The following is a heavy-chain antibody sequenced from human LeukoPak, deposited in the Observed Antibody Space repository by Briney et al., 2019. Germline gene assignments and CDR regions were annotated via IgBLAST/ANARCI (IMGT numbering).Heavy chain of an antibody. CDR2: IYYSGST. J-gene: IGHJ4*02. CDR3: ARGSSGYRY. CDR1: GGSISSYY. Sequence: SETLSLTCTVSGGSISSYYWSWIRQPPGKGLEWIGYIYYSGSTNYNPSLKSRVTISVDTSKNQFPLKLSSVTAADTAVYYCARGSSGYRYWGQGTLVTVSS. V-gene: IGHV4-59*01. D-gene: IGHD3-22*01.